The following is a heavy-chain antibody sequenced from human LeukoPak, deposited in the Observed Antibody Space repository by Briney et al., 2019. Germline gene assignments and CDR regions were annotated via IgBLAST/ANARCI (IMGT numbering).Heavy chain of an antibody. CDR3: AKDFWALGGSIDS. V-gene: IGHV3-74*03. D-gene: IGHD3-10*01. J-gene: IGHJ4*02. CDR1: GFTFSRDW. CDR2: ISDDGSIT. Sequence: GGSLRLSCAASGFTFSRDWMHWVRQAPGKGLVWVSRISDDGSITTYADSVQGRFTISRDNAKSTVFLQMNSLRAEDTAAYFCAKDFWALGGSIDSWGQGTLVTVSS.